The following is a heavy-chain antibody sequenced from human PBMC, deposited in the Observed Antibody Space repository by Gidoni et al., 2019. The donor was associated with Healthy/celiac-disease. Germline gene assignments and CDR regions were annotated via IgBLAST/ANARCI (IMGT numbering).Heavy chain of an antibody. CDR2: ISYSGST. CDR1: GGSICSGGYY. CDR3: ARVYYDSGYYFDY. J-gene: IGHJ4*02. V-gene: IGHV4-31*03. D-gene: IGHD3-22*01. Sequence: QVQLQESGPGLVKPSQTLSLTCTVPGGSICSGGYYWSWIRPHPGKGLEWIGYISYSGSTYYNPSLESRVTISVDTSKNRFSLKLSSVTAADTAVYYCARVYYDSGYYFDYWGQGTLVTVSS.